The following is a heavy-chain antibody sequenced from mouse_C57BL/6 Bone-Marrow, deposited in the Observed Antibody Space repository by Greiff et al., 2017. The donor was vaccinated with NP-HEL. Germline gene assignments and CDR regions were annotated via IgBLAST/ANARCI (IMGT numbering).Heavy chain of an antibody. J-gene: IGHJ1*01. Sequence: VQLQQSGPELVKPGASVKISCKASGYTFTDYYMNWVKQSHGKSLEWIGDINPNNGGTSYNQKFKGKATLTVDKSSSTAYMELRSLTSEDSAVYYSATSGPAWDFDVWGAERPLSVS. CDR3: ATSGPAWDFDV. V-gene: IGHV1-26*01. CDR2: INPNNGGT. CDR1: GYTFTDYY. D-gene: IGHD4-1*01.